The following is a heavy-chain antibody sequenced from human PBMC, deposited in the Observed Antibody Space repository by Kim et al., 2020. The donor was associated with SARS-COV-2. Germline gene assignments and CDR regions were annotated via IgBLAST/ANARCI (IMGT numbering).Heavy chain of an antibody. V-gene: IGHV1-3*04. D-gene: IGHD1-26*01. Sequence: ASVKVSCKSSGYTFTSYTMHWVRQAPGQRLEWMGWINTGNGKTKYSQKFQGRVTISRDTSASTAYLELSSLRSEDTAVYYCARGGDDLLYYLDYWGQGTLVTVSS. J-gene: IGHJ4*02. CDR3: ARGGDDLLYYLDY. CDR2: INTGNGKT. CDR1: GYTFTSYT.